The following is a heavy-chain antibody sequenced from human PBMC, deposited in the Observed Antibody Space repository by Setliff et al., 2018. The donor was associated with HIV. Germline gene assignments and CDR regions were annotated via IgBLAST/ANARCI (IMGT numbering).Heavy chain of an antibody. J-gene: IGHJ6*03. CDR2: IYTTGIT. V-gene: IGHV4-61*02. CDR3: ARGPRPVDVDYYYMDV. CDR1: GGSISSGSYY. Sequence: KTSETLSLTCTVSGGSISSGSYYWSWIRQPAGKGLEWIGRIYTTGITNYIPSLKSRVTISLDTSKNQFSLKPTSVTAADTAVYYCARGPRPVDVDYYYMDVWGKGTTVTVSS.